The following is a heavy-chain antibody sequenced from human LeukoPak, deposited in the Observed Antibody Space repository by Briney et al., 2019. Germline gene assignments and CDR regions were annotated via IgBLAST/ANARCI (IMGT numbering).Heavy chain of an antibody. Sequence: GGSLRLSCAASAFAFNISGMHWVRQTPGKRLEWVAVISFDGSDKQYGTSVEGRFTVSRDNSKDTVYLQMNSLRPEDKVLYYWVENKTFQKEKNYYLSYFEYWGQGTLVNLPS. D-gene: IGHD2/OR15-2a*01. V-gene: IGHV3-30*03. J-gene: IGHJ4*01. CDR3: VENKTFQKEKNYYLSYFEY. CDR2: ISFDGSDK. CDR1: AFAFNISG.